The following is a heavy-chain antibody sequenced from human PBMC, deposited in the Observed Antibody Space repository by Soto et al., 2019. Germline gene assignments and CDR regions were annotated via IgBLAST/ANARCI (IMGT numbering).Heavy chain of an antibody. D-gene: IGHD1-26*01. CDR1: GGSISSGGYY. Sequence: PSETLSLSCTVSGGSISSGGYYWSWIRQDPGKGLEWIGYIYYSGSTYYNPSLKSRVTISVDTSKNQFSLKLSSVTAADTAVYYCARARGPFRGATTNYFDYWGQGTLVTVSS. CDR2: IYYSGST. V-gene: IGHV4-31*03. J-gene: IGHJ4*02. CDR3: ARARGPFRGATTNYFDY.